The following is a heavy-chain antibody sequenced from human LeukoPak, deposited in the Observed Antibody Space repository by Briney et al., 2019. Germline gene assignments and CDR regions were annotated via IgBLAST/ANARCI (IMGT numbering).Heavy chain of an antibody. CDR3: ARVGNGRSWDY. CDR1: GFTFTSYN. V-gene: IGHV3-48*02. CDR2: ISSSSKTI. Sequence: GGSLRLSCAASGFTFTSYNMNWVRQAPGKGLEWISYISSSSKTINYADSVKGRFTISRDNAKNSLYLQMNSLRDDDTAVYYCARVGNGRSWDYWGQGTLVSVSS. D-gene: IGHD2-15*01. J-gene: IGHJ4*02.